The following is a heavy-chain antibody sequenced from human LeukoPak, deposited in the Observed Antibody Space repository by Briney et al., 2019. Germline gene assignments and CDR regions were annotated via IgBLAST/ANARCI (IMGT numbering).Heavy chain of an antibody. Sequence: GASVKVSCKASGYTFTSYGISWVRQAPGQGLEWMGWISAYNGNTNYAQKLQGRVTMTTDTSTSTAYMELRSLRSDDTAVYYCARDRPVQYPTGLFDYWGQGTLVTVSS. CDR1: GYTFTSYG. D-gene: IGHD4-11*01. CDR2: ISAYNGNT. V-gene: IGHV1-18*01. CDR3: ARDRPVQYPTGLFDY. J-gene: IGHJ4*02.